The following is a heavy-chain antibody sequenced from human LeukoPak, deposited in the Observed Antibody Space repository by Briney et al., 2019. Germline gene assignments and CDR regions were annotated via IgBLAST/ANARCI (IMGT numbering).Heavy chain of an antibody. D-gene: IGHD3-9*01. CDR1: GGSLSSSTYY. Sequence: APQTLCLTCTVSGGSLSSSTYYWGWIRQPPGKGLEWIGSIYYSGSTYYNPSLKSRVTISVDTSKNQFSLKLSSVTAADTAVYYCARHDSYYDILTGYSLNWYFDLWGRGTLVTVSS. V-gene: IGHV4-39*01. CDR2: IYYSGST. J-gene: IGHJ2*01. CDR3: ARHDSYYDILTGYSLNWYFDL.